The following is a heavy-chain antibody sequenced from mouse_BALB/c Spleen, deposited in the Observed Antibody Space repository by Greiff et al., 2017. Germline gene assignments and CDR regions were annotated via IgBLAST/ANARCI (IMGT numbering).Heavy chain of an antibody. D-gene: IGHD1-2*01. Sequence: VQLKESGGGLVQPGGSLKLSCAASGFTFSSYGMSWVRQTPDKRLELVATINSNGGSTYYPDSVKGRFTISSDNAKNTLYLQMSSLKSEDTAMYYCASAVLRLRRYFDVWGAGTTVTVSS. V-gene: IGHV5-6-3*01. J-gene: IGHJ1*01. CDR2: INSNGGST. CDR3: ASAVLRLRRYFDV. CDR1: GFTFSSYG.